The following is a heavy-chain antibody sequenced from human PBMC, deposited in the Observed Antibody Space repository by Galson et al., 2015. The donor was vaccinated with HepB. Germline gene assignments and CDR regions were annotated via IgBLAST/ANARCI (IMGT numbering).Heavy chain of an antibody. CDR2: ISGSGGST. D-gene: IGHD2-2*01. V-gene: IGHV3-23*01. CDR3: AKDPCSSTSCYRNTPWHYMDV. Sequence: SLRLSCAASGFTFSSYAMSWVRQAPGKGLEWVSAISGSGGSTYYADSVKGRFTISRDNSKNTLYLQMNSLRAEDTAVYYCAKDPCSSTSCYRNTPWHYMDVWGKGTTVTVSS. CDR1: GFTFSSYA. J-gene: IGHJ6*03.